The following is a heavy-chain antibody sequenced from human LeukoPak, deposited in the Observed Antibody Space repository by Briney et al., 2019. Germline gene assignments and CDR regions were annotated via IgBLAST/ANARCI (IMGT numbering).Heavy chain of an antibody. CDR1: GFTFSSFE. CDR2: ISRTGTVI. D-gene: IGHD3-10*01. CDR3: ARDPRHYGSGTYYNERAQGIDY. J-gene: IGHJ4*02. Sequence: GGSLRLSCTASGFTFSSFEMNWVRQAPGKGPEWMSYISRTGTVIYYADSVKGRFTISRDNAKNSLFLRMTDLRVEDTAVYYCARDPRHYGSGTYYNERAQGIDYWGQGTLVTVSS. V-gene: IGHV3-48*03.